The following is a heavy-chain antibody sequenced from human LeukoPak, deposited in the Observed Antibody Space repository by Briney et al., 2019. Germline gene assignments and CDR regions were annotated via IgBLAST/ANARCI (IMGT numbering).Heavy chain of an antibody. CDR2: ISGSGSSI. CDR3: ARDLSRSRPFDY. CDR1: GFTFSSYG. D-gene: IGHD3-16*02. Sequence: GGSLRLSCAASGFTFSSYGMHWVRQAPGKGLEWVSFISGSGSSIYYADSVKGRFTISRDTAKNSLYLQMNSLRDEDTAMYYCARDLSRSRPFDYWGQGTLVTVSS. J-gene: IGHJ4*02. V-gene: IGHV3-48*02.